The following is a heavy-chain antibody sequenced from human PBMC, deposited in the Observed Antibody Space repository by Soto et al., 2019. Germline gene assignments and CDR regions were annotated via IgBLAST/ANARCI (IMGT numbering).Heavy chain of an antibody. Sequence: PGGSLRLSCAASGFTFWTSAMSWVRQAPGQGLEWVSIISGSGSSTSYADFVKGRFTISRDNSKNTLHLQMNGLRADDTAVYYCAKDRDLSGNTYSFDQWGQGALVTVSS. J-gene: IGHJ4*02. CDR2: ISGSGSST. V-gene: IGHV3-23*01. D-gene: IGHD1-20*01. CDR3: AKDRDLSGNTYSFDQ. CDR1: GFTFWTSA.